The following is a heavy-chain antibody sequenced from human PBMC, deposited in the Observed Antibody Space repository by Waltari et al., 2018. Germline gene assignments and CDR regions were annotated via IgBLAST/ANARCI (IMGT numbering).Heavy chain of an antibody. CDR3: ARDRSGWYYFDY. CDR1: GGTFSSYA. J-gene: IGHJ4*02. D-gene: IGHD6-19*01. CDR2: IIPILGIA. V-gene: IGHV1-69*04. Sequence: QVQLVQSGAEVKKPGSSVKVSCKASGGTFSSYAISWVRQAPGQGLEWMGGIIPILGIANYAQKFQGRVTITADESTSTAYMELSSLRSEDTAVYYSARDRSGWYYFDYWGQGTLVTVSS.